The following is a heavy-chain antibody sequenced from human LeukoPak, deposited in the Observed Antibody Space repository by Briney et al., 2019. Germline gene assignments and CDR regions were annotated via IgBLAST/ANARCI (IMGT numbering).Heavy chain of an antibody. CDR1: SGSMSNYY. CDR2: MHTSGNS. CDR3: AREGCSGGGCYPY. J-gene: IGHJ4*02. D-gene: IGHD2-15*01. V-gene: IGHV4-4*07. Sequence: SETLSLTCTVSSGSMSNYYWTWIRQPAGKGLEFIGRMHTSGNSNYNPSLKSRVTMSVDTSNNQFSLRLSSVTAADTAVYYCAREGCSGGGCYPYWGQGTLVTVSS.